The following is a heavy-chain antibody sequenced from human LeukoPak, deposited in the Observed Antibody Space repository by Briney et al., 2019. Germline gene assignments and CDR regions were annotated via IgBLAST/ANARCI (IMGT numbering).Heavy chain of an antibody. CDR2: IRSSATGT. Sequence: GGSLRLSCAASGFTFSSYAMSSGRQAPGKGLEWVSLIRSSATGTYYADSVKGGFTISRDNSKNTLYLQMNSLRAEDTAVYYCAKALVAAYYFDSWGQGTLVTVSS. CDR3: AKALVAAYYFDS. J-gene: IGHJ4*02. D-gene: IGHD2-15*01. CDR1: GFTFSSYA. V-gene: IGHV3-23*01.